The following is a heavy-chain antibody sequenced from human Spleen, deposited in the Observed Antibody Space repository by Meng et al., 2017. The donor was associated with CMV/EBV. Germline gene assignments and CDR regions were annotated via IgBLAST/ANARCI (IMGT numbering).Heavy chain of an antibody. CDR2: IFPPDSDT. D-gene: IGHD3-16*01. Sequence: GGSLRLSCKGSGHSISSYWIGWVRQMPGKGLEWMGMIFPPDSDTRYSPSFQGQVTISADRSISTAYLQWSRLKASDSATYYCARHLRGTGPPDYWGQGTPVTVSS. J-gene: IGHJ4*02. CDR1: GHSISSYW. V-gene: IGHV5-51*01. CDR3: ARHLRGTGPPDY.